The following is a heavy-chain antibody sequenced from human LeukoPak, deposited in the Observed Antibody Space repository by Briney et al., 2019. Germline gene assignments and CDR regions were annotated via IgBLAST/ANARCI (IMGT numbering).Heavy chain of an antibody. D-gene: IGHD6-25*01. CDR3: SRTERTPPSVSFDP. V-gene: IGHV1-69*05. CDR2: IIPIFGTA. CDR1: GGTFSSYS. J-gene: IGHJ5*02. Sequence: SVKVSCKASGGTFSSYSFSWVRQAPGQGLEWMGGIIPIFGTANYAQKFQSRGTITTDESTITAYMELSSLRAEDTAVYYCSRTERTPPSVSFDPWGQGTLVTVSS.